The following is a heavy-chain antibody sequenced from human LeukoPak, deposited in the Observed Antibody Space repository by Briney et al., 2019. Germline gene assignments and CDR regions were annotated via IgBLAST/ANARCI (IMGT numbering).Heavy chain of an antibody. CDR2: INSNSGGT. Sequence: ASVNVSCKASGYTFTGYYIHWVRQAPAQGLEWMGWINSNSGGTNYAQKFQGRVTMTRDTSISTAYMELSRLRSDDTAVYYCARDYCSSATCYGYYYGMDVWGQGTTVTVSS. CDR1: GYTFTGYY. D-gene: IGHD2-2*01. J-gene: IGHJ6*02. V-gene: IGHV1-2*02. CDR3: ARDYCSSATCYGYYYGMDV.